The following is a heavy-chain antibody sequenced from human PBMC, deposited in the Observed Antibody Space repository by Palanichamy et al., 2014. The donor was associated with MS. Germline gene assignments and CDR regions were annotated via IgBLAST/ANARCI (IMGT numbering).Heavy chain of an antibody. CDR2: IHHDGSST. Sequence: VDSGGDLVQPGGSLRLSCAASGFTFSSYWMHWVRQAPGTGLAWVARIHHDGSSTSYADSVKGRFTISRDNAKNMVYLQMNSLTVEDTAVYYCARGRAAFDSSGWSFDYWGQGTLVTVSS. CDR3: ARGRAAFDSSGWSFDY. V-gene: IGHV3-74*01. J-gene: IGHJ4*02. CDR1: GFTFSSYW. D-gene: IGHD6-19*01.